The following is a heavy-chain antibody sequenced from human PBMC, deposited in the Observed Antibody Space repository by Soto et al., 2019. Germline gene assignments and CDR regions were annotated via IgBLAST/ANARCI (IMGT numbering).Heavy chain of an antibody. D-gene: IGHD3-10*01. V-gene: IGHV1-46*01. Sequence: ASVKVSCKASGYTFTSYYMHWVRQAPGKGLEWMGIINPSGGSTSYAQKFQGRVTMTRDTSTSTVYMELSSLRSEDTAMYYCATMGYASGSFYKSPFDYWGRGTLVTVSS. CDR3: ATMGYASGSFYKSPFDY. CDR2: INPSGGST. J-gene: IGHJ4*02. CDR1: GYTFTSYY.